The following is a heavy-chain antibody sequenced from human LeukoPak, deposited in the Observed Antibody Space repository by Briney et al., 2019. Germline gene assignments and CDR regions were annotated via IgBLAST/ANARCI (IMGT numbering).Heavy chain of an antibody. CDR3: AKDKSLYSNSWYYFDY. Sequence: PGGSLRLSCAASGFTFSSYAMSWVRQAPGKGLEWVSAISGSGATTYYADSVKGRFTISRDKSNNTLYPQMNSLRAEDTALYYCAKDKSLYSNSWYYFDYWGQGTLVTVSS. J-gene: IGHJ4*02. V-gene: IGHV3-23*01. CDR2: ISGSGATT. D-gene: IGHD6-13*01. CDR1: GFTFSSYA.